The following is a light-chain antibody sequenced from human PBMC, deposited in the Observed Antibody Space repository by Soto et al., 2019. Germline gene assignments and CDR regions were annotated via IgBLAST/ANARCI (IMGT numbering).Light chain of an antibody. V-gene: IGKV1-5*01. Sequence: DIQMTQSPSTLSASVGDRVTTTCRASQSTSSWLAWYQQKPGKAPKVLIYDVSSLESGVPSRFSGSGSGTEFTLTINSLQPDDFATYYCQQYNTYSGTFGQGTKV. J-gene: IGKJ1*01. CDR2: DVS. CDR3: QQYNTYSGT. CDR1: QSTSSW.